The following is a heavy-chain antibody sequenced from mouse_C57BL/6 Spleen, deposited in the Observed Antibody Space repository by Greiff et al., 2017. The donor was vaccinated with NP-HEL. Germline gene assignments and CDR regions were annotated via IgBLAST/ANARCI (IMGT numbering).Heavy chain of an antibody. CDR3: ARQEPFAY. V-gene: IGHV5-6*01. CDR1: GFTFSSYG. J-gene: IGHJ3*01. CDR2: ISSGGSYT. Sequence: EVQRVESGGDLVKPGGSLKLSCAASGFTFSSYGMSWVRQTPDKRLEWVATISSGGSYTYYPDSVKGRFTISRDNAKNPLYLQMSSLKSEDTAMYYCARQEPFAYWGQGTLVTVSA.